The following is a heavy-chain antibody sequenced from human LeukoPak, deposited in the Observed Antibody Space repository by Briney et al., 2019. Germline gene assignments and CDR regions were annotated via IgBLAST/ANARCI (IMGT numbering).Heavy chain of an antibody. CDR1: GGSISGSGYY. CDR2: IYSSGHT. J-gene: IGHJ5*02. V-gene: IGHV4-39*07. D-gene: IGHD3-10*01. Sequence: SETLSLTCTVSGGSISGSGYYWAWIRQPPGKGLEWIGSIYSSGHTYYNPSLKSRVTISVHTSKSQFSLKLSSVTAADTAIYFCARMYYYGSGSDYLNWFDPWGQGTLVTVSS. CDR3: ARMYYYGSGSDYLNWFDP.